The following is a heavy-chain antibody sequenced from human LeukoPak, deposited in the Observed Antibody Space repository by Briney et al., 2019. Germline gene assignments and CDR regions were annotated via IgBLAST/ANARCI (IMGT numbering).Heavy chain of an antibody. V-gene: IGHV3-23*01. CDR3: AKHSSSWYKVGWFDP. CDR1: GFTSSSYA. CDR2: ISGSGGST. D-gene: IGHD6-13*01. Sequence: GGSLRLSCAASGFTSSSYAMSWVRQAPGKGLEWVSAISGSGGSTYYADSVKGRFTISRDNSKNMLYLQMNSLRAEDTAVYYCAKHSSSWYKVGWFDPWGQGTLVTVSS. J-gene: IGHJ5*02.